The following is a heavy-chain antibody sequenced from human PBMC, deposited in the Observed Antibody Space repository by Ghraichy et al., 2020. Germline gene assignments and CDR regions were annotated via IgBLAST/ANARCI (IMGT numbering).Heavy chain of an antibody. CDR1: GYSTSSENW. CDR3: ARVASTTRGIWYFDV. V-gene: IGHV4-4*02. J-gene: IGHJ2*01. D-gene: IGHD2-2*01. CDR2: IHHSGNT. Sequence: SETLSLTCAVSGYSTSSENWWTWVRQPPGRGLEWIGEIHHSGNTKDNPSLGSRVTMSMDTSKNEFSLKIRSVTAADTAVYYCARVASTTRGIWYFDVWGRGTLATVSS.